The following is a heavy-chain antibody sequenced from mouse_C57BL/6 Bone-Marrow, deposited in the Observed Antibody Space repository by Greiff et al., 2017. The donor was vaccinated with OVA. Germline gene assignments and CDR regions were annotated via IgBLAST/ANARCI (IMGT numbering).Heavy chain of an antibody. V-gene: IGHV1-80*01. CDR1: GYAFSSYW. J-gene: IGHJ2*01. D-gene: IGHD1-1*01. CDR2: IYPGDGDT. Sequence: QVQLKESGAELVKPGASVKISCKASGYAFSSYWMNWVKQRPGKGLEWIGQIYPGDGDTNYNGKFKGKATLTADKASSTAYMQLSSLTSEDSAVYFCASSITTVPDYWGQGTTLTVSS. CDR3: ASSITTVPDY.